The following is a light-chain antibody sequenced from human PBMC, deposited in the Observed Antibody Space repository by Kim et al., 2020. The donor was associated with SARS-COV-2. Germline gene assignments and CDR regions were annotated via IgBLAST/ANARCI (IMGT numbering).Light chain of an antibody. CDR2: GTS. CDR3: LQYYLYPLT. Sequence: DIQMTQSPSSLSASVGDRVTITCQSREDIRETLGWYQQKPGKAPKRLIYGTSILQSGVPSRFSGSGSGTEFTLTISSLQPDDFATYYRLQYYLYPLTFGGGTKVDIK. J-gene: IGKJ4*01. CDR1: EDIRET. V-gene: IGKV1-17*01.